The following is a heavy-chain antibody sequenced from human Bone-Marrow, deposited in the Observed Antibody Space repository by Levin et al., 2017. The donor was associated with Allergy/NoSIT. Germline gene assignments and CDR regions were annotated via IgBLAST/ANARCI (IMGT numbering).Heavy chain of an antibody. V-gene: IGHV3-30-3*01. J-gene: IGHJ5*02. CDR3: ARDAAAAGNWFDP. CDR2: ISYDGSNK. D-gene: IGHD6-13*01. CDR1: GFTFSSYA. Sequence: GESLKISCAASGFTFSSYAMHWVRQAPGKGLEWVAVISYDGSNKYYADSVKGRFTISRDNSKNTLYLQMNSLRAEDTAVYYCARDAAAAGNWFDPWGQGTLVTVSS.